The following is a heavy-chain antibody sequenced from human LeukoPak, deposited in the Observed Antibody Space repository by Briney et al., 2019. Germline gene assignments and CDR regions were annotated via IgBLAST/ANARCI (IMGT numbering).Heavy chain of an antibody. J-gene: IGHJ4*02. V-gene: IGHV3-7*03. CDR1: GFTFSSYW. CDR3: AKDLERFSRLSYFDY. CDR2: IKQDGSEK. D-gene: IGHD3-3*01. Sequence: GGSLRLSCAASGFTFSSYWMSWVRQAPGKGLEWVANIKQDGSEKYYVDSVKGRFTISRDNSKNTLYLQMNSLRAEDTAVYYCAKDLERFSRLSYFDYWGQGTLVTVSS.